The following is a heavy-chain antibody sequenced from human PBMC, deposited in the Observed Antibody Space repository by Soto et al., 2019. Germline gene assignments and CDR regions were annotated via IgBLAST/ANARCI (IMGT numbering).Heavy chain of an antibody. V-gene: IGHV4-31*03. CDR2: IYYSGST. Sequence: TLSLTCTVSGGSISSGGYYWSWIRQHPGKGLEWIGYIYYSGSTYYNPSLKSRVTISVDTSKNQFSLKLSSVTAADTAVYYCARDRYYDSSGYYYFDYWGQGTLVTVSS. CDR1: GGSISSGGYY. J-gene: IGHJ4*02. CDR3: ARDRYYDSSGYYYFDY. D-gene: IGHD3-22*01.